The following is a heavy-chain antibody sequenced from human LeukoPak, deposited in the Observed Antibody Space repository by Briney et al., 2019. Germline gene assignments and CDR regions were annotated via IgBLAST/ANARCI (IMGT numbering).Heavy chain of an antibody. CDR3: AKGGPIYYDSSQDLDY. Sequence: GGSLRLSWAASGFTFSSYAMHWVRQAPGKGLEWVAFIRYDGSNKYYADSVKGRFTISRDNSKNTLYLQMNSLRAEDTAVYYCAKGGPIYYDSSQDLDYWGQGTLVTVSS. D-gene: IGHD3-22*01. CDR1: GFTFSSYA. V-gene: IGHV3-30*02. CDR2: IRYDGSNK. J-gene: IGHJ4*02.